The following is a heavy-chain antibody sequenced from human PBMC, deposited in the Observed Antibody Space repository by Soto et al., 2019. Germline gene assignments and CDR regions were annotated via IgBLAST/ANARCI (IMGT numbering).Heavy chain of an antibody. CDR2: IYYSGST. Sequence: QLQLQESGPGLVKPSETLSLTCTVSGGSISSSSYYWGWIRQPPGKGLEWIGSIYYSGSTYYNPSLKSRVTISVDTSKNQFSLKLSSVTAADTAVYYCARPQSGSGGSGPTFFDIWGQGTMVTVSS. V-gene: IGHV4-39*01. D-gene: IGHD2-15*01. CDR3: ARPQSGSGGSGPTFFDI. CDR1: GGSISSSSYY. J-gene: IGHJ3*02.